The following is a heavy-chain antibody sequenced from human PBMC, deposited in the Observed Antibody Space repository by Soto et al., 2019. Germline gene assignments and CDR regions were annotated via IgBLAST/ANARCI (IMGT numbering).Heavy chain of an antibody. Sequence: EVQLLDSGGGLVQPGGSLRLSCAASGFTFSTYAMSWVRQAPGKGLEWVSTITASGSSTYYADSVKGRFTISRDNSKNTLSLQMNSLRAEDTAVYYCAKDLYGDYGGVDYWGQGTLVTVSS. CDR2: ITASGSST. J-gene: IGHJ4*02. V-gene: IGHV3-23*01. CDR3: AKDLYGDYGGVDY. CDR1: GFTFSTYA. D-gene: IGHD4-17*01.